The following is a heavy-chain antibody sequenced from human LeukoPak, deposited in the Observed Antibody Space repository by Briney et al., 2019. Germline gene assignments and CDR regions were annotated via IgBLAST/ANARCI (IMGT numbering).Heavy chain of an antibody. V-gene: IGHV1-18*01. J-gene: IGHJ4*02. CDR1: GYTFTSYG. CDR3: AREFIGDYVWGSYRYCDY. D-gene: IGHD3-16*02. CDR2: ISAYNGNT. Sequence: ASVKVSCTASGYTFTSYGISWVRQAPGQGLEWMGWISAYNGNTNYAQKLQGRVTMTTDTSTSTAYMELRSLRSDDTAVYYCAREFIGDYVWGSYRYCDYWGQGTLVTVSS.